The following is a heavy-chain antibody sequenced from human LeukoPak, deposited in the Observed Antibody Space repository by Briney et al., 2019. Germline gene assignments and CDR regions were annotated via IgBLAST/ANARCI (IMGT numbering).Heavy chain of an antibody. D-gene: IGHD3-9*01. CDR2: VYYNKRT. Sequence: SETLSLTCTVSGGSISSYYWSWIRQPPGKGLEWIGYVYYNKRTNSNPSLKSRVTLSVDTSKNEFSLKLTSMTAADTAVYFCARSPQYFDSLLDGDSRYYFDYWGQGTLVTVSS. V-gene: IGHV4-59*01. CDR3: ARSPQYFDSLLDGDSRYYFDY. J-gene: IGHJ4*02. CDR1: GGSISSYY.